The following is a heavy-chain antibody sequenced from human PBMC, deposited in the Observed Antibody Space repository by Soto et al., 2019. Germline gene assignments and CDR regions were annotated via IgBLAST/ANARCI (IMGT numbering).Heavy chain of an antibody. J-gene: IGHJ5*02. Sequence: ASVKVSCKAIGYSFTSHYMHWVRQAPGQGLEWMGTIYPGGVNIGYAQKFKGRVTMTKDTSTSTGYMELNSLTSEDTAVYYCARAQSWRRPVWCFHPWGTGPLGTVSS. CDR2: IYPGGVNI. V-gene: IGHV1-46*03. CDR1: GYSFTSHY. D-gene: IGHD3-16*01. CDR3: ARAQSWRRPVWCFHP.